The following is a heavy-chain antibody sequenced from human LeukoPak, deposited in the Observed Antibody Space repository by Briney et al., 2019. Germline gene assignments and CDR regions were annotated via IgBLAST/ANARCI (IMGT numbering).Heavy chain of an antibody. V-gene: IGHV4-59*01. J-gene: IGHJ6*03. CDR1: GGSISSYY. CDR2: FYYSGST. Sequence: PSETLSLTCTVSGGSISSYYWSWIRQPPGKGLEWIGYFYYSGSTNYNPSLKSRVTISVDTSKNQFSLKLSSVTAADTAVYYCARGLGDYYYMDVWGKGTTVTVSS. D-gene: IGHD3-16*01. CDR3: ARGLGDYYYMDV.